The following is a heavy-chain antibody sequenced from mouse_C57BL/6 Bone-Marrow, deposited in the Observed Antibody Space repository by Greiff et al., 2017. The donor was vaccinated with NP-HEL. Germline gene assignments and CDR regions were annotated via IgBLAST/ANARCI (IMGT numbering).Heavy chain of an antibody. Sequence: DVKLVESGGGLVQPGGSLKLSCAASGFTFSDYYMYWVRQTPEKRLEWVAYISNGGGSTYYPDTVKGRFTISRDNAKNTLYLQMSRLKSEDTAMYYCARPSNAHSSGYVAYCGQGTLVTVSA. CDR2: ISNGGGST. V-gene: IGHV5-12*01. D-gene: IGHD3-2*02. CDR1: GFTFSDYY. J-gene: IGHJ3*01. CDR3: ARPSNAHSSGYVAY.